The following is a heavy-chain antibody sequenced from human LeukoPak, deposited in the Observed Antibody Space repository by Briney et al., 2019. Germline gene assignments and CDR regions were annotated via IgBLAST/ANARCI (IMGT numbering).Heavy chain of an antibody. J-gene: IGHJ4*02. V-gene: IGHV4-34*01. CDR1: GGSFSGYY. CDR2: INHSGST. CDR3: ARGRVVGATLGLFFDY. D-gene: IGHD1-26*01. Sequence: PSETLSLTCAVYGGSFSGYYWSWIRQPPGKGLEWIGEINHSGSTNYNPSLKSRVTISVDTSKNQFSLKLSSVTAADTAVYYCARGRVVGATLGLFFDYWGQRTLVTVSS.